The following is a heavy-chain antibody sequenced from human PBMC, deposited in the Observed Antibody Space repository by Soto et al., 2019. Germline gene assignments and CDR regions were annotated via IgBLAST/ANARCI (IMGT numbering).Heavy chain of an antibody. J-gene: IGHJ6*03. V-gene: IGHV4-34*01. CDR1: GGSFSGYY. CDR3: ARGVRTIFGVVKGYYYYMDV. Sequence: SETLSLTCAFYGGSFSGYYWSWIRQPPGKGLEWIGEINHSGSTNYNPSLKSRVTISVDTSKNQFSLKLSSVTAADTAVYYCARGVRTIFGVVKGYYYYMDVWGKGTTVTVSS. D-gene: IGHD3-3*01. CDR2: INHSGST.